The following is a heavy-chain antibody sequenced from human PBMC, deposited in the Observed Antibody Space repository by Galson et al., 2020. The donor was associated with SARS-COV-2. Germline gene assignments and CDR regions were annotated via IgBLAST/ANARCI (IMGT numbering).Heavy chain of an antibody. CDR2: ISYDGSNK. V-gene: IGHV3-30*03. CDR1: GFTFSSYG. D-gene: IGHD4-17*01. Sequence: QAGGSLRLSCAASGFTFSSYGMHWVRQAPGKGLEWVAVISYDGSNKYYADSVKGRFTISRDNSKNTLYLQMNSLRAEDTAVYYCARDGPLDYGDPWQYYYYGMDVWGQETTVTVSS. J-gene: IGHJ6*02. CDR3: ARDGPLDYGDPWQYYYYGMDV.